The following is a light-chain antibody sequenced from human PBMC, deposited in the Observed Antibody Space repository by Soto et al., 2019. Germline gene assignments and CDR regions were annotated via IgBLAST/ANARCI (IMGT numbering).Light chain of an antibody. J-gene: IGKJ1*01. CDR1: QSVLYSSNNKNY. Sequence: DIVMTQSPDSLAVSLGERATINCTSSQSVLYSSNNKNYLAWYQQKPGQPPKLLIYWASTRESGVPDRFSGSGSGTDFTLTISSLQAEDVAVYYCQQWRTFGQGTKVEIK. CDR3: QQWRT. V-gene: IGKV4-1*01. CDR2: WAS.